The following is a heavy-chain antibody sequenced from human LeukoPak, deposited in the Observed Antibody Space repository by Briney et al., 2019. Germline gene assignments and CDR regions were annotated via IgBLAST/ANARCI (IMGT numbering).Heavy chain of an antibody. CDR1: GFTFSSYA. CDR2: ISGSGSNI. CDR3: AKDRYSSNWLGAFDY. Sequence: GGSLRLSCAASGFTFSSYAMRGVRQAPGKGLEGGSTISGSGSNIYYADSVKGSFTISRDTSKNTVYLNMNSLRAEDMDVYYCAKDRYSSNWLGAFDYWGQGTLVTVSS. V-gene: IGHV3-23*01. D-gene: IGHD6-13*01. J-gene: IGHJ4*02.